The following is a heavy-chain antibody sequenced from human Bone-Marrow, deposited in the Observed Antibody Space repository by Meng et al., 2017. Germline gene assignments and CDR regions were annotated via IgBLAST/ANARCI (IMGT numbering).Heavy chain of an antibody. V-gene: IGHV3-23*01. CDR2: IGGGPDET. Sequence: LTGAASGFSFSTYAMYWVRQAPGKGLEWVAAIGGGPDETFYADSVKGHFTISRDNSKNTVYLQMNSLRAEDTAVYYCAKDRESYNSIWDAFDVWGQGILVTVSS. CDR3: AKDRESYNSIWDAFDV. CDR1: GFSFSTYA. J-gene: IGHJ3*01. D-gene: IGHD3-10*01.